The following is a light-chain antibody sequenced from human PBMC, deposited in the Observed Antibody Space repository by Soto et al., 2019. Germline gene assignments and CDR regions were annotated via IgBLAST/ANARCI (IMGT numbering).Light chain of an antibody. J-gene: IGLJ2*01. V-gene: IGLV2-8*01. Sequence: QSVLTQPPSASGSPGQSVTISCTGTSSDVGGYNYVSWYQQHPGKAPKLMIYEVTKRPSGVPDRFSGSKSGNRASLTVSGLQAEDEADYYCSSYAGSNNFVVFGGGNKLTVL. CDR2: EVT. CDR3: SSYAGSNNFVV. CDR1: SSDVGGYNY.